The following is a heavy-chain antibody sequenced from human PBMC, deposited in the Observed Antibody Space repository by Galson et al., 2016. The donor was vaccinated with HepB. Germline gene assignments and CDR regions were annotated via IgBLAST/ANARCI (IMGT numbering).Heavy chain of an antibody. CDR2: ITDSSDYI. Sequence: SLRLSCAASGFTFSRYTMHWIRQAPGKGLEWVSSITDSSDYIYYVDSVKGRFTISRDNAKNSLELHMDSLRAEDTAVYYCARENSPWAWRAFDIWGQGTVVTVSS. J-gene: IGHJ3*02. CDR1: GFTFSRYT. V-gene: IGHV3-21*01. CDR3: ARENSPWAWRAFDI. D-gene: IGHD2/OR15-2a*01.